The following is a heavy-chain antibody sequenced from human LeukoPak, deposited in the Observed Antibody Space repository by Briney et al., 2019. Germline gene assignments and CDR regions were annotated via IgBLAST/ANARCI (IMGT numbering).Heavy chain of an antibody. V-gene: IGHV3-21*01. J-gene: IGHJ4*02. CDR3: ARDKYYYDSSGHQEFDY. Sequence: PGGSLRLSCAASGFTFSSYSMNWVRQAPGKGLEWVSSISSSSSYIYYADSVKGRFTISRDNAKNSLYLQMNSLRAEDTAVYYCARDKYYYDSSGHQEFDYWGQGTLVTVSS. CDR2: ISSSSSYI. D-gene: IGHD3-22*01. CDR1: GFTFSSYS.